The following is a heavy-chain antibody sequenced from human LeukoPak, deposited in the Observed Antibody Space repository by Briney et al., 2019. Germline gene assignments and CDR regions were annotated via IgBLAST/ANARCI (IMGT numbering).Heavy chain of an antibody. CDR2: ISSSSSYI. CDR1: GFTFSSYS. J-gene: IGHJ4*02. Sequence: TGGSLRLSCAASGFTFSSYSMNWVRQAPGKGLEWVSSISSSSSYIYYADSVKGRFTISRDNAKNSLYLQMNSLRAEDTAVYYCARDPYYGSGSLDYWGRGTLVTVSS. V-gene: IGHV3-21*01. D-gene: IGHD3-10*01. CDR3: ARDPYYGSGSLDY.